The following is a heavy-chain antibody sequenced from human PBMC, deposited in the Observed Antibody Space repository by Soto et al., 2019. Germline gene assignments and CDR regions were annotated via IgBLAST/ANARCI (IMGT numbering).Heavy chain of an antibody. D-gene: IGHD3-10*02. Sequence: QVQLLQSGAEVKKPGASVKVSCKTIGYTFISFYIHWVRQAPGQGLEWLGVINANGGSTSYPQKFQGRVTMTTDTSTSTVYMELSSLTSEVTAVYYCARPKTIVRGAPLAYWGQGTLVTVSS. CDR2: INANGGST. CDR3: ARPKTIVRGAPLAY. CDR1: GYTFISFY. V-gene: IGHV1-46*01. J-gene: IGHJ4*02.